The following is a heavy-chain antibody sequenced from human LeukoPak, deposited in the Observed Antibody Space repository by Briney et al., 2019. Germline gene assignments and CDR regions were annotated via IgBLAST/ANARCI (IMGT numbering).Heavy chain of an antibody. CDR1: GYSFSSYL. CDR3: ATLVGYGSFFDY. CDR2: IYPGDSDT. Sequence: GGSLKISCKGSGYSFSSYLIGWGGHFAGEGLEYMGIIYPGDSDTRYSPSFQGQVTISADKSISTAYLQWSSLKASDTAMYYCATLVGYGSFFDYWGQGILVTVSS. D-gene: IGHD3-10*01. J-gene: IGHJ4*02. V-gene: IGHV5-51*01.